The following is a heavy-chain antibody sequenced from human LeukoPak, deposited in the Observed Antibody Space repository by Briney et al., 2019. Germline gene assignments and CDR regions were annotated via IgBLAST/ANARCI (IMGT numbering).Heavy chain of an antibody. D-gene: IGHD1-14*01. CDR3: VKDNPLDY. Sequence: GGSLRLSWGAAGFTFSNYGMLWVRQAPGKGLEWVSFIRYDGNNKLYADSVKGRFTISRDNSKNTLYRHISSLRAEDTALYYCVKDNPLDYWGQGTLVIVSS. CDR1: GFTFSNYG. CDR2: IRYDGNNK. J-gene: IGHJ4*02. V-gene: IGHV3-30*02.